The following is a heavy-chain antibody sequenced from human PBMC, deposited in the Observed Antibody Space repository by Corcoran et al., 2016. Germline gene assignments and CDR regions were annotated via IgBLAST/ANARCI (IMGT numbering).Heavy chain of an antibody. CDR2: IYPSDSDT. V-gene: IGHV5-51*01. CDR1: GYSFTSHW. Sequence: EVQLVQSGAEVKEPGESLKISCKGSGYSFTSHWIAWVRQLPGKGLESMGIIYPSDSDTRYSPSFQGQVTISADKSIRTAYLQWGSLKASDTAMYYCARFGGSSGWYGGFDYWGQGTLVTVSS. CDR3: ARFGGSSGWYGGFDY. J-gene: IGHJ4*02. D-gene: IGHD6-19*01.